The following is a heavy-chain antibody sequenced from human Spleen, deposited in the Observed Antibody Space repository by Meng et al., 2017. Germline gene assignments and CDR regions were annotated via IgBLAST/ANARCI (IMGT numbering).Heavy chain of an antibody. V-gene: IGHV3-21*01. Sequence: GESLKISCAASGFTFSNTAMTWVRQAPGKGLEWVSSISTRGSYMYYADLVKGRFTISRDNAKNSLYLQMNSLRAEDTAVYYCATQVAVTGHDAFDIWGQGTMVTVSS. D-gene: IGHD6-19*01. CDR1: GFTFSNTA. CDR2: ISTRGSYM. J-gene: IGHJ3*02. CDR3: ATQVAVTGHDAFDI.